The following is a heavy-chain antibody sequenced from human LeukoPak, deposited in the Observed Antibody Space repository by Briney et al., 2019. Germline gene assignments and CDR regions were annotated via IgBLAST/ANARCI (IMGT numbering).Heavy chain of an antibody. CDR3: ARDHRSPIVVVTASPLGY. CDR2: INPSGGST. D-gene: IGHD2-21*02. Sequence: ASVKVSCKASGYTFTSYYMHWVRQAPGQGLEWMGIINPSGGSTSYAQKFQGRVTMTRDMSTSTVYMELSSLRSEDTAVYYCARDHRSPIVVVTASPLGYWGQGTLSPSPQ. CDR1: GYTFTSYY. V-gene: IGHV1-46*01. J-gene: IGHJ4*02.